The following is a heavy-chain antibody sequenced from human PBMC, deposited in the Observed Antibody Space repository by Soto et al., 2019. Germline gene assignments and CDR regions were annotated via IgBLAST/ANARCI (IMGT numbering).Heavy chain of an antibody. CDR1: GFPFSYYA. CDR2: ISYDGSNK. Sequence: QVQLVESGGGVFQPGRSLRLSCAASGFPFSYYAMHWVRQAPGKGLEGGAVISYDGSNKYYADSVKGRFTISRDNSKNTLYLQMNSLRAEDTAVYYCAREMGLQSNYYYYGMDVWGQGTTVTVSS. CDR3: AREMGLQSNYYYYGMDV. V-gene: IGHV3-30-3*01. J-gene: IGHJ6*02. D-gene: IGHD4-4*01.